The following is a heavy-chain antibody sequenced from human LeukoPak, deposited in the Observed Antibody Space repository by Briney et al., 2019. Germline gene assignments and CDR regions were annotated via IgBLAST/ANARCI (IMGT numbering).Heavy chain of an antibody. J-gene: IGHJ6*02. CDR3: AREYYYGSGSYYPPYYYGMDV. CDR1: GYTFTSYG. V-gene: IGHV1-18*01. Sequence: ASVKVSCKASGYTFTSYGISRVRQAPGQGLEWMGWISAYNGNTNYAQKLQGRVTMTTDTSTSTAYMELRSLRSDDTAVYYCAREYYYGSGSYYPPYYYGMDVWGQGTTVTVSS. D-gene: IGHD3-10*01. CDR2: ISAYNGNT.